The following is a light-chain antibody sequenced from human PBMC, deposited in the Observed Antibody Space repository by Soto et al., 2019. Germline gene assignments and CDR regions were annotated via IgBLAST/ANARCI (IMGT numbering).Light chain of an antibody. Sequence: QSALTQPASVSGSPGQSITISCTGTSSDIGVYDFVSWYQQHPGRAPKLLIYDVTNRPSGISDRFSGSKSGNTASLTISGLQPEDEADYYCPSYTTSTTRVFGGGTKVTVL. V-gene: IGLV2-14*01. CDR3: PSYTTSTTRV. CDR1: SSDIGVYDF. CDR2: DVT. J-gene: IGLJ3*02.